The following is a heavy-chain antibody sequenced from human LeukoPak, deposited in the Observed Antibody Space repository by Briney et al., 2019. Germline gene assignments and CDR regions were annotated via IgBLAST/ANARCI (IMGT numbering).Heavy chain of an antibody. V-gene: IGHV1-69*06. CDR1: GYTFTSYG. CDR3: AREGYCSGGSCYSGFDY. Sequence: SVKVSCKASGYTFTSYGISWVRQAPGQGLEWMGGIIPIFGTANYAQKFQGRVTITADKSTSTAYMELSSLRSEDTAVYYCAREGYCSGGSCYSGFDYWGQGTLVTVSS. J-gene: IGHJ4*02. CDR2: IIPIFGTA. D-gene: IGHD2-15*01.